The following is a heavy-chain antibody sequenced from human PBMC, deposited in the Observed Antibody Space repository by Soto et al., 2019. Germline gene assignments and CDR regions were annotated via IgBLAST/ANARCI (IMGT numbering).Heavy chain of an antibody. D-gene: IGHD4-4*01. V-gene: IGHV4-59*01. CDR1: GGSISNYY. J-gene: IGHJ6*02. CDR3: AGEAIQSPSGANNDYCGMDV. CDR2: IYYSGST. Sequence: PSETLSLTCTVSGGSISNYYWSWIRQFPGKGLEWIGYIYYSGSTRYNPSLKSRVTMSVDTSRDQFSLKLTSVTAADTAVYYCAGEAIQSPSGANNDYCGMDVLGQGTTVTVSS.